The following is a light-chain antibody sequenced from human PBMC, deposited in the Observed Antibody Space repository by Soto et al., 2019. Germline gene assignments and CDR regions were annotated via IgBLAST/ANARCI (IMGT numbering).Light chain of an antibody. Sequence: IVMTQSPATLSVSPGERATLSCRASQSVSSNLAWYQHKPGQPPRLLIYGASSRATGIPARFSGVGSGTEFTLTISSLQSEDFAVYYCQQYNNWPPGTLGQGTKVEIK. J-gene: IGKJ1*01. CDR3: QQYNNWPPGT. CDR2: GAS. CDR1: QSVSSN. V-gene: IGKV3D-15*01.